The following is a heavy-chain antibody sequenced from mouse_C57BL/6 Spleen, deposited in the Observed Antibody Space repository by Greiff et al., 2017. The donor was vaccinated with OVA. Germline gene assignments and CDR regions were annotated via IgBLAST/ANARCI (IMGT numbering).Heavy chain of an antibody. V-gene: IGHV14-3*01. CDR3: ARGAIYDGAMDY. CDR2: IDPANGNT. J-gene: IGHJ4*01. CDR1: GFNIKNTY. D-gene: IGHD2-3*01. Sequence: VQLQQSVAELVRPGASVKLSCTASGFNIKNTYMHWVKQRPEQGLEWIGRIDPANGNTKYAPKFQGKSTLTSDTSSNTAYLQLISLTSADTAIYYCARGAIYDGAMDYWGQGTSVTVSS.